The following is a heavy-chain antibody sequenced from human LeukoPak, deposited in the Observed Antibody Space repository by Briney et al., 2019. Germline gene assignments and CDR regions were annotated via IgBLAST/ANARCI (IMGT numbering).Heavy chain of an antibody. D-gene: IGHD2-2*01. CDR1: GFTFSSYA. CDR3: ARQSRIVVVPAALDY. CDR2: ISSNGGST. Sequence: GGSLRLSCAASGFTFSSYAMHWVREAPGKGLEYVSDISSNGGSTYYANSVKGRFTISRDNSKNTLYHQMGSLRAEDMAVYYCARQSRIVVVPAALDYWGQGTLVSVSS. V-gene: IGHV3-64*01. J-gene: IGHJ4*02.